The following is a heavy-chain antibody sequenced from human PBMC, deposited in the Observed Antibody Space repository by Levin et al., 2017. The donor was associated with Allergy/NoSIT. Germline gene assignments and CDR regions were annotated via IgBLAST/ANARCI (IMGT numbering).Heavy chain of an antibody. V-gene: IGHV5-51*01. CDR1: GYSFNVYW. D-gene: IGHD3-22*01. J-gene: IGHJ4*02. CDR3: ARLDTYYYDSIGQSYFDY. CDR2: IYPADSDT. Sequence: SGESLKISCKGSGYSFNVYWIGWVRQMPGKGLEWMGIIYPADSDTRYSPSFQGQVTISADKSLSTAYLQWSSLKASDTAMYYCARLDTYYYDSIGQSYFDYWGQGTLVTVSS.